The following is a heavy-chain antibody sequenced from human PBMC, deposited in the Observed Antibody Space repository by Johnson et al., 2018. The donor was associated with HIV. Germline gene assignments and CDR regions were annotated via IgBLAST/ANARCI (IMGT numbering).Heavy chain of an antibody. CDR3: ARDPEYCSGGSCYAAFDI. D-gene: IGHD2-15*01. V-gene: IGHV3-7*03. J-gene: IGHJ3*02. CDR2: IKQDGSEK. CDR1: GFTFSSYW. Sequence: VQLVESGGGLVRPGGSLRLSCAASGFTFSSYWMSWVRQAPGKGLEWVANIKQDGSEKYYVDSVKGRFTISRDNSKNTLYLQMNSLRAEDTAVYYCARDPEYCSGGSCYAAFDIWGQGTMVTVSS.